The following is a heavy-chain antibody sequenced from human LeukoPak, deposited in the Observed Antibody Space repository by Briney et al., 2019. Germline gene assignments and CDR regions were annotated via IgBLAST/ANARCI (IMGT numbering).Heavy chain of an antibody. CDR3: AYVRGYSGPGDY. Sequence: SVKVSCKASGVTFSSYAISWVRQAPGQGLEWMGGIIPIFGTANYAQKFQGRVTITADESTSTAYMELSSLRSEDTAVYYCAYVRGYSGPGDYWGQGTLVTVSS. J-gene: IGHJ4*02. D-gene: IGHD5-12*01. CDR1: GVTFSSYA. V-gene: IGHV1-69*01. CDR2: IIPIFGTA.